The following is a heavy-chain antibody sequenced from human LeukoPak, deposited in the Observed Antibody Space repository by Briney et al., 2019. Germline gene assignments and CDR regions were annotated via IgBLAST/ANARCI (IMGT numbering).Heavy chain of an antibody. CDR3: ARQEWGLWFGELRDY. V-gene: IGHV4-34*01. CDR2: INHSGST. CDR1: GGSFSGYY. J-gene: IGHJ4*02. Sequence: SETLSLTCAVYGGSFSGYYWSWIRQPPGKGLEWIGEINHSGSTNYNPSLKSRVTISVDTSKNQFSLKLSSVTAADTAVYYCARQEWGLWFGELRDYWGQGTLVTVSS. D-gene: IGHD3-10*01.